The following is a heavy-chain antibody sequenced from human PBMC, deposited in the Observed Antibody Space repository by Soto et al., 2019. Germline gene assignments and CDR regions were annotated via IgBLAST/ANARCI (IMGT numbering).Heavy chain of an antibody. J-gene: IGHJ4*02. V-gene: IGHV3-30*18. D-gene: IGHD3-22*01. CDR3: AKDRYYYDSSGYYFYFDY. CDR2: ISHDGSEK. Sequence: PGGSLTVACAASGCTFSSYRRHWVRQAPGKGLEWVAVISHDGSEKYYADSVKGRFIISRDNSKNTLYLQMNSLRAEDTAVYYCAKDRYYYDSSGYYFYFDYWGQGTLVTVSS. CDR1: GCTFSSYR.